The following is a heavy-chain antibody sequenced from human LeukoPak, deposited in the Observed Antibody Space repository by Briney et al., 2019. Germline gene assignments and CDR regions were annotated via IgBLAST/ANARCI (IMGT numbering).Heavy chain of an antibody. Sequence: GGSLRLSCAASGFTLNSYLLSCVRLAPRKGLERVANIKQVGSEKYYVASVKGRFTISRDNAKKSLYLQMNSLRAEDTAVYYCARVWPYTGRPYAYDFWGQGSLVTVSS. J-gene: IGHJ4*02. D-gene: IGHD1-26*01. CDR2: IKQVGSEK. V-gene: IGHV3-7*05. CDR3: ARVWPYTGRPYAYDF. CDR1: GFTLNSYL.